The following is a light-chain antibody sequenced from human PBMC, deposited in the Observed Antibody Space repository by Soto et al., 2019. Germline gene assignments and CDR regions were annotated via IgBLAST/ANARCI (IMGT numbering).Light chain of an antibody. CDR2: EVS. J-gene: IGLJ1*01. CDR1: SSDVGSYNL. CDR3: CSYAGTYV. V-gene: IGLV2-23*02. Sequence: ALTQPASVSGSPGQSITISCTGTSSDVGSYNLVSWYQQHPGKAPKLMIYEVSKRPSGVSNRFSGSKSGNTASLTISGLQAEDEADYYCCSYAGTYVFGTGTKVTVL.